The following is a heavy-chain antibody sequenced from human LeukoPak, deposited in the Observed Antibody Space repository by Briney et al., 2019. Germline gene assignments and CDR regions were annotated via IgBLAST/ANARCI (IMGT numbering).Heavy chain of an antibody. Sequence: GESLKISCKGSGYSINNYWIGWVRQMPGKGLEWMGIIYPADSDIRYSPSFQGQVTISADKSISTAYLQWSSLKASDSAIYYCARQEYCSGGSCYTWFDPWGQGTLVIVSS. CDR3: ARQEYCSGGSCYTWFDP. CDR1: GYSINNYW. V-gene: IGHV5-51*01. D-gene: IGHD2-15*01. CDR2: IYPADSDI. J-gene: IGHJ5*02.